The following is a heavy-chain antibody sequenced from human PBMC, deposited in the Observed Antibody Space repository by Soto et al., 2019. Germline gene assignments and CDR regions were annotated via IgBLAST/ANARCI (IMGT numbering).Heavy chain of an antibody. D-gene: IGHD1-1*01. CDR1: GYTFTGYY. J-gene: IGHJ6*02. Sequence: ASVKVSCKASGYTFTGYYMHWVRQAPGQGLEWMGWINPNSGGTNYAQKFQGWVTMTRDTSISTAYMELSRLRSDDTAVYYCARDGRYPVESYYYGMDVWGQGTTVTVSS. V-gene: IGHV1-2*04. CDR2: INPNSGGT. CDR3: ARDGRYPVESYYYGMDV.